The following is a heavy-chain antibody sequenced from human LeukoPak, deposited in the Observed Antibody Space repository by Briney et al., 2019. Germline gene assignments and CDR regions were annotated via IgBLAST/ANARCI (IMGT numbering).Heavy chain of an antibody. D-gene: IGHD6-19*01. Sequence: SETLSLTCTDSGGSISSYYWSWIRQPAGKGLEWIGRIYTSGSTNYNPSLKGRVTMSVDTSKNQFSLKLSSVTAADTAVYYCARQIAVADPLFDYWGQGTLVTVSS. CDR1: GGSISSYY. CDR3: ARQIAVADPLFDY. V-gene: IGHV4-4*07. J-gene: IGHJ4*02. CDR2: IYTSGST.